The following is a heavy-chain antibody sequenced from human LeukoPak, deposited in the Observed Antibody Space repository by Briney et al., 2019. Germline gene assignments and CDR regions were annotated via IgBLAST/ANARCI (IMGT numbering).Heavy chain of an antibody. Sequence: GRSLRLSCAASGFTFSSYGMHWVRQAPGKGLEWVAVIWYDGSNKYYADSVKGRFTISRDNSKNTLYLQMNSLRAEDTAVYYCAKDRSYYDFWSGSMEYMDVWGEGTTVTVSS. V-gene: IGHV3-33*06. CDR2: IWYDGSNK. CDR3: AKDRSYYDFWSGSMEYMDV. D-gene: IGHD3-3*01. J-gene: IGHJ6*03. CDR1: GFTFSSYG.